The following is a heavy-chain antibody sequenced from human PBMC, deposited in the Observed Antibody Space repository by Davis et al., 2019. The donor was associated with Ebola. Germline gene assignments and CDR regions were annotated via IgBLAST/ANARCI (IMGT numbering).Heavy chain of an antibody. J-gene: IGHJ4*02. CDR1: GFTFSSYA. CDR3: TSMYSSGWYGRYFDY. CDR2: IRSKAYGGTT. Sequence: GESLKISCAASGFTFSSYAMSWVRQAPGKGLEWVGFIRSKAYGGTTEYAASVKGRFTISRDDSKSIAYLQMNSLKTEDTAVYYCTSMYSSGWYGRYFDYWGQGTLVTVSS. V-gene: IGHV3-49*04. D-gene: IGHD6-19*01.